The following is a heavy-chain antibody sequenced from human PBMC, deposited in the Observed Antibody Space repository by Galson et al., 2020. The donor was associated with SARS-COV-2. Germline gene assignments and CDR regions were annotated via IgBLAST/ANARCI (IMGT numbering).Heavy chain of an antibody. J-gene: IGHJ4*02. D-gene: IGHD2-2*01. CDR3: ASYCSSSSCYNWANDY. Sequence: GESLKISCAVSGFTFSNYRMNWVRQAPGQGLEWVSYISSTSNTIYYADSVKGRFTISRDNAKNSLYLQMNRLRAEDTAVYYCASYCSSSSCYNWANDYWGQGTLVTFSS. V-gene: IGHV3-48*01. CDR1: GFTFSNYR. CDR2: ISSTSNTI.